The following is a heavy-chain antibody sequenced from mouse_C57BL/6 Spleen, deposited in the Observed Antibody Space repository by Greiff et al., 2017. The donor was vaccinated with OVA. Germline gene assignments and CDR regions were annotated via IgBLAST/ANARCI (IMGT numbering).Heavy chain of an antibody. CDR1: GYTFTDYY. V-gene: IGHV1-26*01. CDR3: ASLYYYGSSYGFAY. J-gene: IGHJ3*01. CDR2: INPNNGGT. Sequence: VQLQQSGPELVKPGASVKISCKASGYTFTDYYMNWVKQSHGKSLEWIGDINPNNGGTSYNQKFKGKATLTVDKSSSTAYMELRSLTSEDSAVYYCASLYYYGSSYGFAYWGQGTLVTVSA. D-gene: IGHD1-1*01.